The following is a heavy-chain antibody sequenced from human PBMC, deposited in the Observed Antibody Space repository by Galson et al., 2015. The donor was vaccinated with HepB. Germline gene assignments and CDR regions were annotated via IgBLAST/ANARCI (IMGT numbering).Heavy chain of an antibody. CDR1: GFTFSDYY. J-gene: IGHJ2*01. CDR2: ISSSSSYT. V-gene: IGHV3-11*03. CDR3: ARKYSSSWYSWYFDL. Sequence: SLRLSCAASGFTFSDYYMSWIRQAPGKGLEWVSYISSSSSYTNYADSVKGRFTISRDNAKNSLYLQMNSLRAEDTAVYYCARKYSSSWYSWYFDLWGRGTLVTVSS. D-gene: IGHD6-13*01.